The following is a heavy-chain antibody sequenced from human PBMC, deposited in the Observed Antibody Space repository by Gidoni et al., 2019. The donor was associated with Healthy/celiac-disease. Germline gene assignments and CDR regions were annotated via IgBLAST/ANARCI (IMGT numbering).Heavy chain of an antibody. V-gene: IGHV4-34*01. CDR3: AGPHTDCRNFQH. J-gene: IGHJ1*01. CDR2: INHSGST. Sequence: QVPPQQCGAGLLKPSETLSPPCPVHGGSFRGYYWSWNRQRPGKGLEWIGEINHSGSTNYNPSLKSRVTISVDTSKNQFSLKLSSVTAADTAVYYCAGPHTDCRNFQHWGQGTLVTVSS. CDR1: GGSFRGYY. D-gene: IGHD2-2*02.